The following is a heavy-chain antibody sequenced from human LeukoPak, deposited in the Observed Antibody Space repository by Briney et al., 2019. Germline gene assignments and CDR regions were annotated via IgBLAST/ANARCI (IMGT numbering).Heavy chain of an antibody. V-gene: IGHV4-34*01. D-gene: IGHD5-12*01. J-gene: IGHJ5*01. CDR3: AQSGYDYLALLGGPYNWVGP. CDR1: GGSFSGYY. Sequence: SETLSLTCAVYGGSFSGYYWSWIRQPPGKGLEWIGEINHSGSTNYNPSLKSRVTISVDTSKNQFSLKLSSVTAPDTAVYYCAQSGYDYLALLGGPYNWVGPWGQGTLVTGSS. CDR2: INHSGST.